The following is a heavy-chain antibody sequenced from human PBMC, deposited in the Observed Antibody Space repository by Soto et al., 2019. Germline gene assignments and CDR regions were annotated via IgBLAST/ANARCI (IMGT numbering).Heavy chain of an antibody. V-gene: IGHV1-8*01. CDR2: MNPNSGNT. Sequence: ASVKVSCKASGYTFTSYDINWVRQATGQGLEWMGWMNPNSGNTDYAQKFQGRVTMTRNTSISTVYMELSSLRSEDTAVYYCAKGRRYYESGVRFDPWGQGTLVTVSS. D-gene: IGHD3-9*01. CDR3: AKGRRYYESGVRFDP. CDR1: GYTFTSYD. J-gene: IGHJ5*02.